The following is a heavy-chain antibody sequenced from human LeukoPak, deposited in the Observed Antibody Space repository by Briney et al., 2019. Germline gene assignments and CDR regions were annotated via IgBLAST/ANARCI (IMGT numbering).Heavy chain of an antibody. V-gene: IGHV3-74*01. CDR1: GFTFSSSW. CDR2: IKTDGSTT. J-gene: IGHJ4*02. CDR3: ARGNQQLPRSTPDY. Sequence: GGSLRLSCAVSGFTFSSSWMHWVRQAPGKGLVWVSHIKTDGSTTAYADSVKGRFTISRDNAKNTLYLQMNSLRAEDTGVYYSARGNQQLPRSTPDYWGQGTLVTVSS. D-gene: IGHD2-2*01.